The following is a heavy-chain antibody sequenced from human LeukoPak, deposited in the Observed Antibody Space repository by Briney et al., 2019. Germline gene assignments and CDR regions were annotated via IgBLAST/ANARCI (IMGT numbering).Heavy chain of an antibody. CDR3: ARDTMTTVVTGRDY. Sequence: GGSLRLSCAASGFTFSSYGMHWVRQAPGKGLEWVAVIWYDGSNKYYADSVKGRFTISRDNSKNPLYLQMNSLRAEDTAVYYCARDTMTTVVTGRDYWGQGTLVTVSS. D-gene: IGHD4-23*01. V-gene: IGHV3-33*01. J-gene: IGHJ4*02. CDR2: IWYDGSNK. CDR1: GFTFSSYG.